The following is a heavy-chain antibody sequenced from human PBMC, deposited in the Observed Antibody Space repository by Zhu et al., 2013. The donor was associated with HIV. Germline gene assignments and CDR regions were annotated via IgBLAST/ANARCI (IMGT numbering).Heavy chain of an antibody. CDR2: IIPIFGTA. CDR1: GGTFSSYA. D-gene: IGHD2-21*02. J-gene: IGHJ6*02. Sequence: QVQLVQSGAEVKKPGSSVKVSCKASGGTFSSYAISWVRQAPGQGLEWMGGIIPIFGTANYAQKFQGRVTITADKSTSTAYMELSSLRSEDTAVYYCARDPDCGGDCWNNYYYYGMDVWGQGTTVTVSS. CDR3: ARDPDCGGDCWNNYYYYGMDV. V-gene: IGHV1-69*06.